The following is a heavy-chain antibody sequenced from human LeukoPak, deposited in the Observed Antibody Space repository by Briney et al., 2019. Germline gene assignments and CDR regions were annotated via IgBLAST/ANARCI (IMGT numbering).Heavy chain of an antibody. CDR1: GYTFTSYY. Sequence: GASVKVSCKASGYTFTSYYMHWVRQAPGQGLEWMGIINPSGGSTSYAQKFQGRVTMIRDTSTSTVYMELSSLRSEDTAVYYCARDQWELLFDYWGQGTLVTVSS. D-gene: IGHD1-26*01. V-gene: IGHV1-46*01. J-gene: IGHJ4*02. CDR2: INPSGGST. CDR3: ARDQWELLFDY.